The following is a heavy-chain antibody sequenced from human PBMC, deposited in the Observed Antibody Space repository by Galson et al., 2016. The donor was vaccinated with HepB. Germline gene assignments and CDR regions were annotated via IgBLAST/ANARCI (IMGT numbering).Heavy chain of an antibody. D-gene: IGHD2-21*02. CDR1: GFTFSDCN. V-gene: IGHV3-43*01. CDR2: ISWDGGST. Sequence: SLRLSCAASGFTFSDCNMNWVRQAPGKGLEWVSLISWDGGSTFYADSVKGRFTISRDNSKNSLFLQMDSLRTEDTAFYYCATRSTGDYYFNYWGQGTLVTVSS. CDR3: ATRSTGDYYFNY. J-gene: IGHJ4*02.